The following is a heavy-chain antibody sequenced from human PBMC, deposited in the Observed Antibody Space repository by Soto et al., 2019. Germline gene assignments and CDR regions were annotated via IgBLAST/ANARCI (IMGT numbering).Heavy chain of an antibody. Sequence: VQLVESGGGLVQPGGSLRLSCAASGFTLSSYWMHWVRQAPGKGLVWVSRINSDGSSTSYADSVKGRFTISRDNAKNTLYLQMNSLRAEDTAVYYCARCDCSGGSCVRFWGQGTLVTVSS. J-gene: IGHJ4*02. V-gene: IGHV3-74*01. CDR1: GFTLSSYW. CDR3: ARCDCSGGSCVRF. D-gene: IGHD2-15*01. CDR2: INSDGSST.